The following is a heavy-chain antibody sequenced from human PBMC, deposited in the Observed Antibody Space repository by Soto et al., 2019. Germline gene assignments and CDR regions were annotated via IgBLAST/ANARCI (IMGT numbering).Heavy chain of an antibody. CDR3: ARLAEYCNGIKCYSNFDF. CDR2: MNPSSGET. J-gene: IGHJ4*01. Sequence: GSVEVSFKTCGYHFTNFDINWVRRAPGRGLVWMGWMNPSSGETGSAQNFQGRVTMTRDISTRTLFMQLTSLRSEDTAIYYCARLAEYCNGIKCYSNFDFWGRGTKVTVSS. CDR1: GYHFTNFD. V-gene: IGHV1-8*01. D-gene: IGHD2-15*01.